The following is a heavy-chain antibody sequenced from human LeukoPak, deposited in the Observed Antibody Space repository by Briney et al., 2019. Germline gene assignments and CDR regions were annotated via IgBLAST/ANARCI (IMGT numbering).Heavy chain of an antibody. CDR2: IKQDGSEK. J-gene: IGHJ3*02. CDR1: GFTFSSYW. Sequence: GGSLRLSCAASGFTFSSYWMSWVRQAPGKGLEWVANIKQDGSEKYYVDSVKGRFTISRDNAKNSLYLQMNSLRAEDTAVYYCARSLFWDILAPGAFDIWGQGTMVTVSS. V-gene: IGHV3-7*01. CDR3: ARSLFWDILAPGAFDI. D-gene: IGHD3-9*01.